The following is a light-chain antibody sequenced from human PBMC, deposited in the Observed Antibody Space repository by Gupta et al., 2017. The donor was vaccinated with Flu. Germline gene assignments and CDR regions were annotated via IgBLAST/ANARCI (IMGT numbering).Light chain of an antibody. V-gene: IGLV7-43*01. CDR2: SKS. CDR1: SGYY. CDR3: LRNFGAAYV. J-gene: IGLJ1*01. Sequence: SGYYANWFQQKPVQAPRALIYSKSSKLGWTHARFSGSSRGDKDALTLSGVQPEHQAEYYRLRNFGAAYVFGTGTKVTVL.